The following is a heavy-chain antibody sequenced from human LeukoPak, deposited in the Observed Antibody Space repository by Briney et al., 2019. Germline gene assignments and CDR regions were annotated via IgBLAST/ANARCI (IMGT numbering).Heavy chain of an antibody. CDR2: IYPGDSDT. CDR1: GYSFTSYW. J-gene: IGHJ3*02. D-gene: IGHD3-22*01. CDR3: ARPIGLYDSSGPDAFDI. V-gene: IGHV5-51*01. Sequence: GESLKISCKGSGYSFTSYWIGWVRQMPGKGLEWMGIIYPGDSDTRYSPSFQGQVTISADKSISTAYLQWSSLKASDTAMYYCARPIGLYDSSGPDAFDIWGQGTMVTVSS.